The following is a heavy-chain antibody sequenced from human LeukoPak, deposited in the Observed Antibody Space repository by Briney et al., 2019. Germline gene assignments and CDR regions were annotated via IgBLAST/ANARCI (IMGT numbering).Heavy chain of an antibody. CDR1: GGSFSGYY. CDR2: INHSGST. V-gene: IGHV4-34*01. Sequence: SETLSLTCAVYGGSFSGYYWSWVRQPPGKGLEWIGEINHSGSTNYNPSLKSRVTISVDTSKNQFSLKLSSVTAADTAVYYCARAIAVAEALDYWGQGTLVTVSS. D-gene: IGHD6-19*01. J-gene: IGHJ4*02. CDR3: ARAIAVAEALDY.